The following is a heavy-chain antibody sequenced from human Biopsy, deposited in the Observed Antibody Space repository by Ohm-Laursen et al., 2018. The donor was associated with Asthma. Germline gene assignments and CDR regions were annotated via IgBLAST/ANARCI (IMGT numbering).Heavy chain of an antibody. CDR1: GFTCSDYS. V-gene: IGHV3-7*01. Sequence: SQTLSLAGSGFTCSDYSMCWFWQVPRQGLGRVANMNDDGSEKNHVDSLLGRFTISRDNAKNLLFLLMNRLRAEDAAVNYFYCTFRLRSPYPAEHFQLWGQGTLVTVSS. D-gene: IGHD2-8*01. CDR2: MNDDGSEK. J-gene: IGHJ1*01. CDR3: YCTFRLRSPYPAEHFQL.